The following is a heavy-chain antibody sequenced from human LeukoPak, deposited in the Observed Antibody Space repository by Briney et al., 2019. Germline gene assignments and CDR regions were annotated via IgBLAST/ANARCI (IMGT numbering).Heavy chain of an antibody. V-gene: IGHV3-21*01. CDR1: GFTFSDYT. Sequence: GGSLRLSCAASGFTFSDYTMNWVRLAPGKGLEGVSSISGSSNYIYYADSVKGRFTISRGNAKNSLYLQMNSLRVEDTAVYYCARDESGDNDAFDIWGQGTMVTVSS. D-gene: IGHD2-21*01. CDR3: ARDESGDNDAFDI. CDR2: ISGSSNYI. J-gene: IGHJ3*02.